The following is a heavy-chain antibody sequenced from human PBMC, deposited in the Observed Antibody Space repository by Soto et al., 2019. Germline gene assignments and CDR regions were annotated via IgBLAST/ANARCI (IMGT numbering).Heavy chain of an antibody. CDR2: ISYDGSNK. Sequence: GGSLILSCAASGFTFSSYGMHWVRQAPGKGLEWVAVISYDGSNKYYADSVKGRFTISRDNSKNTLYLQMNSLRAEDTAVYYCAKESSMVRGAPPYYYYGMDVWGQGTTVTVSS. CDR3: AKESSMVRGAPPYYYYGMDV. CDR1: GFTFSSYG. V-gene: IGHV3-30*18. J-gene: IGHJ6*02. D-gene: IGHD3-10*01.